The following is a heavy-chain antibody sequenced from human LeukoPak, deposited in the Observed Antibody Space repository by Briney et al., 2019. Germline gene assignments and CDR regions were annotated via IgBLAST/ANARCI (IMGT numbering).Heavy chain of an antibody. D-gene: IGHD3-10*01. CDR2: INPNDGDT. J-gene: IGHJ4*02. Sequence: GASVKVSCKASGYTFTDYYMHWVRQAPGQGFEWMGWINPNDGDTNYAQKLLGRVTMTRDTSISTAHMEVSRLRSDDTAVYYCAREIFGSGSYPDYWGQGTLVTVSS. CDR1: GYTFTDYY. V-gene: IGHV1-2*02. CDR3: AREIFGSGSYPDY.